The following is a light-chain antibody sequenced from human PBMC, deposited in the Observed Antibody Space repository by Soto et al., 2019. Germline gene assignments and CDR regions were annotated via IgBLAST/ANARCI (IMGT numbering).Light chain of an antibody. CDR2: GAS. CDR3: QQNNNWPLT. Sequence: EIVMTQSPATLSVSPGERATLSCRASQSVSSNLAWYRQTPGQAPRLLIYGASTRATGIPARFSGSGSGTEFTLTIASLQSEDFAVYYCQQNNNWPLTFGGGTKVDIK. CDR1: QSVSSN. V-gene: IGKV3-15*01. J-gene: IGKJ4*01.